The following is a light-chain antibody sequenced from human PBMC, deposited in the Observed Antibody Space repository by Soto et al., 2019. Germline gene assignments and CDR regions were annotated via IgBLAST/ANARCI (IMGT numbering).Light chain of an antibody. Sequence: EILMTQSPATVSVSPGERATLSCMANQSISDNLAWYQQKPGKAPRLLLNRASSRATGIPDRFSGSGSGTDFTLTISRLEPEDFAVYYCQQYGSSLGVTFGGGTKVDIK. J-gene: IGKJ4*01. V-gene: IGKV3-20*01. CDR3: QQYGSSLGVT. CDR2: RAS. CDR1: QSISDN.